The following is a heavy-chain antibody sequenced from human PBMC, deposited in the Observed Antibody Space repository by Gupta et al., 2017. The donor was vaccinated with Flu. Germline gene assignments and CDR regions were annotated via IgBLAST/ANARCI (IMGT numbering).Heavy chain of an antibody. Sequence: EVQLLESGGGLVQPGGSLRLSCAASGFTFSKYGVSWVREAPGKGLEWVSTISDNLGGTYYADAGKGRFTISRDNSKNTRYLQMNKLSEEETDLYYCAKDRGNGWGDCYRFDYWGQGTLVTVSS. CDR3: AKDRGNGWGDCYRFDY. CDR1: GFTFSKYG. V-gene: IGHV3-23*01. CDR2: ISDNLGGT. D-gene: IGHD2-21*02. J-gene: IGHJ4*02.